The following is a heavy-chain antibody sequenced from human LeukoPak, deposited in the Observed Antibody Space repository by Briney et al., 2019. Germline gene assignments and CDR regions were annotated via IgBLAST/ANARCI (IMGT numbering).Heavy chain of an antibody. V-gene: IGHV4-59*01. D-gene: IGHD3-22*01. J-gene: IGHJ3*02. Sequence: PSETLSLTCTVSGGSISGYYWSWIRQSPGKGLEWIGYIYYSGSTNYNPSLKSRVTISVDTSKNQISLKLRSVTAADTAVYYCARATYYYDSSGYYIDALDIWGQGTMVTVSS. CDR3: ARATYYYDSSGYYIDALDI. CDR2: IYYSGST. CDR1: GGSISGYY.